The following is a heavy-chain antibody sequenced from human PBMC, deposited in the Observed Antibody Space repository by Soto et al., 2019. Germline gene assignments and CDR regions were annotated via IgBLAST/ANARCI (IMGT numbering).Heavy chain of an antibody. CDR1: GYTFTGYY. V-gene: IGHV1-2*02. CDR2: INPNSGGT. J-gene: IGHJ6*02. CDR3: ARVWGTGSGSGWDYYYYYGMDV. D-gene: IGHD3-10*01. Sequence: ASVKVSCKASGYTFTGYYMHWVRQAPGQGLEWMGWINPNSGGTNYAQKFQGRVTMTRDTSISTAYMELSRLRSDDTAVYYCARVWGTGSGSGWDYYYYYGMDVWGQGTTVTVSS.